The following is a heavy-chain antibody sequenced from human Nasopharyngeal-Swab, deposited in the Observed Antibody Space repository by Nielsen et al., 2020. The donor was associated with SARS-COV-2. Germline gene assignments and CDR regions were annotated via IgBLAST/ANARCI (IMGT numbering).Heavy chain of an antibody. D-gene: IGHD3-10*01. CDR1: GYTFTSYD. CDR3: ARPGEIYYYGSGSPNYFDY. V-gene: IGHV1-8*01. J-gene: IGHJ4*02. Sequence: SVKVSCKASGYTFTSYDINWVRQATGQGLEWMGWMNPNSGNTGYAQKFQGRVTMTRNTSISTAYMELSSLRSEDTAVYYCARPGEIYYYGSGSPNYFDYWGQGTLVTVSS. CDR2: MNPNSGNT.